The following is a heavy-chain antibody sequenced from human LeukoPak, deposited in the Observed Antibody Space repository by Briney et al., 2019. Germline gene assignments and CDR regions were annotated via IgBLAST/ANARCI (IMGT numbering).Heavy chain of an antibody. CDR3: AKGGLSLFDY. Sequence: GGSLRLSCAASGFTFSSYWMHWVRQAPGKGLEWVSSISGGGGGTYYADSVKGRFTVSRDNAENTLYLQMNRLRAEDTAIYYCAKGGLSLFDYWGQGTLVTVSS. V-gene: IGHV3-23*01. CDR1: GFTFSSYW. J-gene: IGHJ4*02. CDR2: ISGGGGGT.